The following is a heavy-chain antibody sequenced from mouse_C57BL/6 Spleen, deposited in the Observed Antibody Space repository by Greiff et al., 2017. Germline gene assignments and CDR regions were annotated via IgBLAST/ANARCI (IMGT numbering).Heavy chain of an antibody. CDR2: INYDGSST. CDR1: GFTFSDYY. D-gene: IGHD2-4*01. CDR3: ARVGDYDDYYAMDY. Sequence: EVQVVESEGGLVQPGSSMKLSCTASGFTFSDYYMAWVRQVPEKGLEWVANINYDGSSTYYLDSLKSRFIISRDNAKNILYLQMSSLKSEDTATYYCARVGDYDDYYAMDYWGQGTSVTVSS. J-gene: IGHJ4*01. V-gene: IGHV5-16*01.